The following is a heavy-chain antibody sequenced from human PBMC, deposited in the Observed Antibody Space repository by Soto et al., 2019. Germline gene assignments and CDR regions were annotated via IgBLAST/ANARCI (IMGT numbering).Heavy chain of an antibody. CDR2: IYPGDSDT. CDR3: ARPPSTDILTGFGFDY. CDR1: GYSFTSYW. Sequence: GESLKISCKGSGYSFTSYWIGWVRQMPGKGLEWMGIIYPGDSDTRYSPSFQGQVTISADKSISTAYLQWSSLKASDTAMYYCARPPSTDILTGFGFDYWGQGTLVTVSS. D-gene: IGHD3-9*01. V-gene: IGHV5-51*01. J-gene: IGHJ4*02.